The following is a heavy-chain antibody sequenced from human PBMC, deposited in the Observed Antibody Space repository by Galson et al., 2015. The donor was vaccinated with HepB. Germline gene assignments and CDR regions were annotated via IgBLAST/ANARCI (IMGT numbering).Heavy chain of an antibody. D-gene: IGHD7-27*01. CDR1: GGSISSSSYY. V-gene: IGHV4-39*01. J-gene: IGHJ4*02. CDR2: IYYSGST. Sequence: LSLTCTVSGGSISSSSYYWGWIRQPPGKGLEWIGSIYYSGSTYYNPSLKSRVTISVDTSKNQFSLKLSSWTAADTAVYYCARHGDDYVTGGPDYWGQGTLVTVSS. CDR3: ARHGDDYVTGGPDY.